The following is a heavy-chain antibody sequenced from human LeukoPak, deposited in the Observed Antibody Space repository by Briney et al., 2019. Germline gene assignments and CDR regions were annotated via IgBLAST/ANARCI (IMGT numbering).Heavy chain of an antibody. CDR3: AREFPVRTPFDY. D-gene: IGHD2-2*01. CDR2: IIPILGIA. V-gene: IGHV1-69*04. CDR1: GGTFSSYA. J-gene: IGHJ4*02. Sequence: SVKVSCKASGGTFSSYAISWVRQAPGQGLEWMGRIIPILGIANYAQKFQGRVTITADKSTSTAYMELSSLRSEGTAVYYCAREFPVRTPFDYWGQGTLVTVSS.